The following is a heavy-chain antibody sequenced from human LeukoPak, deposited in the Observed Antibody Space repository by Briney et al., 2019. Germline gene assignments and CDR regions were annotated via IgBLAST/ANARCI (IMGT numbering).Heavy chain of an antibody. CDR3: AGTPWELLFHAFDI. CDR2: IYYSGGT. V-gene: IGHV4-61*01. Sequence: SETLSLTCTVSGGSISSSSYYWSWIRQPPGKGLEWIGYIYYSGGTNYNPSLKSRVTISVDTSKNQFSLKLSSVTAADTAVYYCAGTPWELLFHAFDIWGQGTMVTVSS. J-gene: IGHJ3*02. D-gene: IGHD1-26*01. CDR1: GGSISSSSYY.